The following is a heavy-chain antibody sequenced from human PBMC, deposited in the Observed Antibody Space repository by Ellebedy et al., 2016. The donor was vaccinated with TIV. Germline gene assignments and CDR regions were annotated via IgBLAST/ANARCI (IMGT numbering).Heavy chain of an antibody. J-gene: IGHJ3*01. CDR3: ARGYTTRPRSVFDV. CDR1: GFTFSSHW. D-gene: IGHD1-14*01. Sequence: GESLKISCAASGFTFSSHWMTWVRQAPGKGLEWVANIKHDGGETNYVDSVKGRFVISRDNTKNLLYLQMNSLRAEDTAVYYCARGYTTRPRSVFDVWGQGTIVTVSS. V-gene: IGHV3-7*03. CDR2: IKHDGGET.